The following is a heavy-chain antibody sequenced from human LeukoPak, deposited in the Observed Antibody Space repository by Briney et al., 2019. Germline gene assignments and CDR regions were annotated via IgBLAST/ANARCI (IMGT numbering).Heavy chain of an antibody. Sequence: AASVKVSCKASGYTFTSYYMHWVRQPPGQGLKWMGIINPSGGSTSYAQKFQGRVTMTRDMSTSTVYMELSSLRSEDTAVYYCARKSIVGANWFDYWGQGTLVTVSS. D-gene: IGHD1-26*01. CDR2: INPSGGST. CDR3: ARKSIVGANWFDY. V-gene: IGHV1-46*01. CDR1: GYTFTSYY. J-gene: IGHJ4*02.